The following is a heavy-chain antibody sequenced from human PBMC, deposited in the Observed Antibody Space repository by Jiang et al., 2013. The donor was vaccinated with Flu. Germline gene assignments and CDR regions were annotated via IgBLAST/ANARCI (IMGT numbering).Heavy chain of an antibody. V-gene: IGHV1-69*01. CDR2: IIPILGTS. CDR1: GGTFSSYT. CDR3: AVGGQWLQGGWFDP. D-gene: IGHD6-19*01. J-gene: IGHJ5*02. Sequence: SVKVSCKASGGTFSSYTLSWVRQAPGQRLEWMGGIIPILGTSDSAQRFQGRVTITADGSTSTTYMELSSLRPDDTAIYYCAVGGQWLQGGWFDPWGQGTLVTVSP.